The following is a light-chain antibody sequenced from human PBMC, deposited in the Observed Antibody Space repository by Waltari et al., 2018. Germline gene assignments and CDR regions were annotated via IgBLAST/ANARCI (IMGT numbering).Light chain of an antibody. Sequence: DIQMTQSPSSLSASVGDRVTITCRTSQSISNFLNWYQQKSGKAPKLLISAASSLQSGVSSRFSGSGSGTEFTLTSNNLQPEEVATYYCQQSRNTPPTFGQGSRLDSK. J-gene: IGKJ5*01. V-gene: IGKV1-39*01. CDR3: QQSRNTPPT. CDR2: AAS. CDR1: QSISNF.